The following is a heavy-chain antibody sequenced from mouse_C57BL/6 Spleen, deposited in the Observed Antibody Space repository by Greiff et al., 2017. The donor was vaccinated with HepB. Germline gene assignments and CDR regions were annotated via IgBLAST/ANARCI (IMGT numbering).Heavy chain of an antibody. CDR1: GYTFTDYY. V-gene: IGHV1-26*01. CDR3: ARSPLYSNYLDY. Sequence: VQLQQSGPELVKPGASVKISCKASGYTFTDYYMNWVKQSHGKSLEWIGDINPNNGGTSYNQKFKGKATLTVDKSSSTAYMELRSLTSEDSAVYYCARSPLYSNYLDYWGQGTTLTVSS. CDR2: INPNNGGT. D-gene: IGHD2-5*01. J-gene: IGHJ2*01.